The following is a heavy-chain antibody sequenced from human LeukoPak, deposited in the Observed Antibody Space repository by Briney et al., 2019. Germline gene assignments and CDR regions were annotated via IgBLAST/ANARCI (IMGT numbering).Heavy chain of an antibody. CDR2: IYHSGST. Sequence: SETLSLTCTVSGGSISSSYWSWIRQPPGKGLEWIGYIYHSGSTNYNPSLKSRVTITVHTSKHQFPLKLSSVTAADTAVYYCARDLGYCSSISCYAWFDPWGRGTLVTVSS. V-gene: IGHV4-59*01. CDR3: ARDLGYCSSISCYAWFDP. J-gene: IGHJ5*02. CDR1: GGSISSSY. D-gene: IGHD2-2*01.